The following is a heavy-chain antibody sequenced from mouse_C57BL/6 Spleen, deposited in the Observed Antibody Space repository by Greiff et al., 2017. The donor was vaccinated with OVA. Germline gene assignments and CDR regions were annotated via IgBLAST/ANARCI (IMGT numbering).Heavy chain of an antibody. CDR2: ISDGGSYT. V-gene: IGHV5-4*01. J-gene: IGHJ4*01. CDR1: GFTFSSYA. D-gene: IGHD2-10*02. CDR3: ARDRGYGYYAMDY. Sequence: EVKLMESGGGLVKPGGSLKLSCAASGFTFSSYAMSWVRQTPEKRLEWVATISDGGSYTYYPDNVKGRFTISRDNAKNNLYLQMSHLKSEDTAMYYCARDRGYGYYAMDYWGQGTSVTVSS.